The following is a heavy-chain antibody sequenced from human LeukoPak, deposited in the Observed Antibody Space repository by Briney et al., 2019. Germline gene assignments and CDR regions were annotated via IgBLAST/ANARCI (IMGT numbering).Heavy chain of an antibody. CDR3: ARDPGYCSSTSGYYYGMDV. CDR2: ILPIFGIA. J-gene: IGHJ6*02. Sequence: ASVEVLCKASGRNFSSLTISWVRQAPGQGLEGMGRILPIFGIANYAQKFQGRVTSPADKSTSTAYMELSSLRSDDTAVYYCARDPGYCSSTSGYYYGMDVWGQGTTVTVSS. V-gene: IGHV1-69*04. D-gene: IGHD2-2*01. CDR1: GRNFSSLT.